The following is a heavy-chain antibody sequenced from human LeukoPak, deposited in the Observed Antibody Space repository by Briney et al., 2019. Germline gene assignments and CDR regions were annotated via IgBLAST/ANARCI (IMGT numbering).Heavy chain of an antibody. D-gene: IGHD6-13*01. CDR1: GFTFSSYE. CDR2: ISSSSGSTI. V-gene: IGHV3-48*03. Sequence: QPGGSLRLSCAASGFTFSSYEMNWIRQDPGKGLEWVSYISSSSGSTIYYADSVKGRFTISRDNAKNSLYLQMNSLRAEDTAVYYCARDHIAAAGVSGGRINYYYYGMDVWGKGTTVTVSS. J-gene: IGHJ6*04. CDR3: ARDHIAAAGVSGGRINYYYYGMDV.